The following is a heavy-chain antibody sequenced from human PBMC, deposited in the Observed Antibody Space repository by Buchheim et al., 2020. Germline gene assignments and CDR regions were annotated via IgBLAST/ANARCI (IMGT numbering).Heavy chain of an antibody. V-gene: IGHV3-15*01. CDR2: IKSNTNGGTT. CDR3: TIDEYTSSWYAGSDQ. CDR1: GFTFSNAW. D-gene: IGHD6-13*01. J-gene: IGHJ4*02. Sequence: EVQLVESGGGLVKPGGSLRLSCAASGFTFSNAWMSWVRQVPGKGLEWVGRIKSNTNGGTTEYAAPVKGRFIISSDDSKSTFYLQMNSLKTEDTAVYYCTIDEYTSSWYAGSDQWGQGT.